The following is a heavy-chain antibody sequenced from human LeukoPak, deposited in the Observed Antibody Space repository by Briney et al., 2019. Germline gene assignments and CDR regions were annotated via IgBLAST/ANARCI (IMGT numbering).Heavy chain of an antibody. J-gene: IGHJ4*02. V-gene: IGHV4-59*01. CDR1: GGSISSYY. CDR2: IYYSGST. CDR3: ARGTRELLDY. D-gene: IGHD1-26*01. Sequence: SETLSLTCTVSGGSISSYYWSWIRQPPGKGLEWIGYIYYSGSTNYNPSLKSRVTISVDTSKNQFSLKLSSVTAADTAVYYCARGTRELLDYRGQGTLVTDSS.